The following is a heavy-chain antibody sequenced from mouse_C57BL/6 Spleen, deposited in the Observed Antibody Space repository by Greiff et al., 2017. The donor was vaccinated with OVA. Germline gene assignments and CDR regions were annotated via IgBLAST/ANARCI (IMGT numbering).Heavy chain of an antibody. CDR3: ERRGGRGNFDY. CDR2: IHPNSGST. Sequence: QVQLQQPGAELVKPGASVKLSCKASGYTFTSYWMHWVKQRPGQGLEWIGMIHPNSGSTNYNEKFKSKATLTVDKSSSTAYMQLSSLTSEDSAVYYGERRGGRGNFDYWGQGTTLTVSS. CDR1: GYTFTSYW. J-gene: IGHJ2*01. V-gene: IGHV1-64*01.